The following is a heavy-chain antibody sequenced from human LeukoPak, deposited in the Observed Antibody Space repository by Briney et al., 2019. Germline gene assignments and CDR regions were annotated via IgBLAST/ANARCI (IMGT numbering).Heavy chain of an antibody. V-gene: IGHV4-59*01. D-gene: IGHD3-9*01. CDR3: AREGYDILTGHHAFDI. CDR1: GGSISSYY. CDR2: IYYSGST. Sequence: PSETLSLTCTVSGGSISSYYWSWIRQPPGKGLEWIGYIYYSGSTNYNPSLKSRVTISVDTSKNQFSLKLSSVTAADTAVYYCAREGYDILTGHHAFDIWGQGTMVTVSS. J-gene: IGHJ3*02.